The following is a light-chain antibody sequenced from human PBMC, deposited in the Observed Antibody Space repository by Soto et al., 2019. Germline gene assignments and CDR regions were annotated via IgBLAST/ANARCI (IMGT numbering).Light chain of an antibody. V-gene: IGKV3-20*01. CDR3: HQYNSWPRGT. Sequence: EIVLTQSPGTLSLSPGEGDTLSCRASQSVSSNSLAWYQQKPGQAPRLLIYGASTRATGIPDRFSGSGSGTDFTLTINRLEPEDFAVYYCHQYNSWPRGTFGPGTKVEIK. CDR1: QSVSSNS. CDR2: GAS. J-gene: IGKJ3*01.